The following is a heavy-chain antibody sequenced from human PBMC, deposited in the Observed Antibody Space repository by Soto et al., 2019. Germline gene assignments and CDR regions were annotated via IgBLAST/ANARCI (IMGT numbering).Heavy chain of an antibody. V-gene: IGHV1-58*01. CDR2: IVVGSGNT. CDR3: AADPTYYYDSSGYYYVGNWFDP. D-gene: IGHD3-22*01. Sequence: SVKVSCKASGFTFTSSAVQWVRQALGERLEWIGWIVVGSGNTNYAQKFQERVTITRDMSTSTAYMELSSLRSEDTAVYYCAADPTYYYDSSGYYYVGNWFDPWGQGTLVTVSS. J-gene: IGHJ5*02. CDR1: GFTFTSSA.